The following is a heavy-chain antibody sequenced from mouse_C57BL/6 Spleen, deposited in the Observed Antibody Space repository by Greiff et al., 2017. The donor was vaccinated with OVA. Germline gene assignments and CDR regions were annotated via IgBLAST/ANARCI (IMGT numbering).Heavy chain of an antibody. D-gene: IGHD2-5*01. CDR2: ISSGSSTI. J-gene: IGHJ3*01. Sequence: EVQLQESGGGLVKPGGSLKLSCAASGFTFSDYGMHWVRQAPEKGLEWVAYISSGSSTIYYADTVKGRFTISREKAKNTLFLQMTSLRSEDTAMYYCARSTIVTTRGFAYWGQGTLVTVSA. CDR1: GFTFSDYG. V-gene: IGHV5-17*01. CDR3: ARSTIVTTRGFAY.